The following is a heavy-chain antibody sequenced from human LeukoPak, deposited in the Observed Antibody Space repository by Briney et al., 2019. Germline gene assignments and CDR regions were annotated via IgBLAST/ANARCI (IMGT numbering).Heavy chain of an antibody. CDR1: GFTFSSYA. D-gene: IGHD1-26*01. V-gene: IGHV3-23*01. Sequence: PGGSLRLSCAASGFTFSSYAMSWVRQAPGKGLEWVSAISGSSGSTYYADSVKGRFTISRDNAKNSLFVQMNSLRAEDTAVYYCVRDRGRASVDYWGQGTLVTVSS. CDR3: VRDRGRASVDY. J-gene: IGHJ4*02. CDR2: ISGSSGST.